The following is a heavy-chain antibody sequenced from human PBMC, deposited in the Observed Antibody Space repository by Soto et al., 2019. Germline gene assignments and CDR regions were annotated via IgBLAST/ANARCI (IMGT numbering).Heavy chain of an antibody. D-gene: IGHD2-2*03. CDR2: INHSGST. CDR1: GGSFSGYY. J-gene: IGHJ6*03. V-gene: IGHV4-34*01. Sequence: SETMSLTCAVYGGSFSGYYWSWIRQPPGKGLEWIGEINHSGSTNYNPSLKSRVTISVDTSKNQFSLKLSSVTAADTAVYYCARAGYCSSTSCQYPSSRRYYYYMDVWGKGTTVTVSS. CDR3: ARAGYCSSTSCQYPSSRRYYYYMDV.